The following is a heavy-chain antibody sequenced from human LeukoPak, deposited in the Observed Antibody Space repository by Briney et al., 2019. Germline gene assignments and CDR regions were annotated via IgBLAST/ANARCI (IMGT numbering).Heavy chain of an antibody. CDR1: GGSISSYY. CDR2: IYYSGST. D-gene: IGHD3-22*01. V-gene: IGHV4-59*08. J-gene: IGHJ4*02. CDR3: ARRFDDSSGYYLFDY. Sequence: PSETLSLTCTVSGGSISSYYWSWIRQPPGKGLEWIGYIYYSGSTNYNPSLKSRVTISVDTSKNQLSLKLSSVTAADTAVYYCARRFDDSSGYYLFDYWGQGTLVTVSS.